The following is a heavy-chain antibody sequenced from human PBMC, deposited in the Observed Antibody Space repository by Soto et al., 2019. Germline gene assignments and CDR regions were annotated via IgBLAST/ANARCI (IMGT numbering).Heavy chain of an antibody. CDR3: ARGGDGYNLANFDY. Sequence: ASVKVSCKASGYTFTSYAMHWVRQAPGQRLEWMGLINAGSGNTSYAQKFQGRVTITRDTSTSTAYMELSSLRSEDTAVYYCARGGDGYNLANFDYWGQGTLVTVSS. V-gene: IGHV1-3*01. D-gene: IGHD5-12*01. J-gene: IGHJ4*02. CDR1: GYTFTSYA. CDR2: INAGSGNT.